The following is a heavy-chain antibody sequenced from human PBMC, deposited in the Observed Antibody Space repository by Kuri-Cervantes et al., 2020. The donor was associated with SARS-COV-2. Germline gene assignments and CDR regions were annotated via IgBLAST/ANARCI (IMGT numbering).Heavy chain of an antibody. J-gene: IGHJ2*01. D-gene: IGHD3-3*02. V-gene: IGHV3-20*04. CDR1: GFTFDDYG. Sequence: GESLKISCAASGFTFDDYGMSWVRQAPGKGLEWVSGINWNGGSTGYADSVKGRFTISRDNAKNSLYLQMNSLRAEDTAVYYCARMHFEGWYFDLWGRGTPVTVSS. CDR3: ARMHFEGWYFDL. CDR2: INWNGGST.